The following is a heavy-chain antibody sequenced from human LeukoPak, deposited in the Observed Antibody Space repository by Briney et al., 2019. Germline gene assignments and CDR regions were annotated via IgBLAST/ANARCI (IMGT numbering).Heavy chain of an antibody. CDR1: GFTVSSNY. D-gene: IGHD2-15*01. CDR2: ISSGSSYI. Sequence: PGGSLRLSCAASGFTVSSNYMSWVRPAPGKGLEWVSSISSGSSYIYYADSVKGRFTISRDNAKNSLYLEMKSLRAEDTAVYYCARGYRSPPNAFDIWGQGTMVTVSS. CDR3: ARGYRSPPNAFDI. J-gene: IGHJ3*02. V-gene: IGHV3-21*01.